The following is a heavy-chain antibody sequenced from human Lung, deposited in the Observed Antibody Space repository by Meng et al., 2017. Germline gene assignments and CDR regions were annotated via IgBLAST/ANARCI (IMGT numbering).Heavy chain of an antibody. J-gene: IGHJ4*02. V-gene: IGHV6-1*01. Sequence: HVHLQQSGPGRGNPSQTLSLTCAISGDSVSSNCATWHWIRQSPSGGLEWLGRTNYRSKWYNGYAVSVRSRITINPDTSKNQFSLQLNAVTPDYTAVYYCARSQQWLDYWGQGTLVTVSS. CDR1: GDSVSSNCAT. CDR2: TNYRSKWYN. CDR3: ARSQQWLDY. D-gene: IGHD6-19*01.